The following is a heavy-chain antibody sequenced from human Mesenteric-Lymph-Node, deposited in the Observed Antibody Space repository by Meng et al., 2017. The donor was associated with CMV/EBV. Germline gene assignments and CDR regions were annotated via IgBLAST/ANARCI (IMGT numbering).Heavy chain of an antibody. CDR2: INPNSGGT. CDR3: ARNWNTLTTFLGMDV. Sequence: ASVKVSCMASGYTFTDYYIHWVRQAPGQGLEWMGWINPNSGGTNYAQKFQGRVTMTRDTSISTAYMELSRLRSDDTAVYYCARNWNTLTTFLGMDVWGQGTTVTVSS. D-gene: IGHD4-11*01. V-gene: IGHV1-2*02. J-gene: IGHJ6*02. CDR1: GYTFTDYY.